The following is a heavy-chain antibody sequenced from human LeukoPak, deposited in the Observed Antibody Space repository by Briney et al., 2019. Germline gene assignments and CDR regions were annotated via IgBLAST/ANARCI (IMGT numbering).Heavy chain of an antibody. J-gene: IGHJ5*02. Sequence: SETLSLTCTVSGGSISSYYWSWIRQPPGKGLEWIGYIYYSGSTNYNPSLKSRVTISVDTSKNQFSLKLSSVTAADTAVYYCARNADYGSGNWFGPWGQGTLVTVSS. CDR1: GGSISSYY. V-gene: IGHV4-59*01. CDR3: ARNADYGSGNWFGP. D-gene: IGHD3-10*01. CDR2: IYYSGST.